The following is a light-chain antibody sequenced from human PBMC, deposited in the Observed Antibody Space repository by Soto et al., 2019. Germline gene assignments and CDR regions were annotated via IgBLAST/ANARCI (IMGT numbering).Light chain of an antibody. CDR1: SSDVGTYNY. Sequence: SALTQPRSVSGSPGQSVTISCTGTSSDVGTYNYVSWYQQHPGKAPKVMIYDVSARPSGVPDRFSGSKSGNTASLTISGLQAEDEADYYCCSYAGSPRYVFGTGTKLTVL. V-gene: IGLV2-11*01. CDR2: DVS. CDR3: CSYAGSPRYV. J-gene: IGLJ1*01.